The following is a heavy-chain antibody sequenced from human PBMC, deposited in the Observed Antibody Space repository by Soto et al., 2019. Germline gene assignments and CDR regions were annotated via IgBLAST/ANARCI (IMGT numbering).Heavy chain of an antibody. CDR1: GFTFGTYA. D-gene: IGHD1-1*01. CDR3: ARVTPGNNLYYFYGLDV. V-gene: IGHV3-30-3*01. Sequence: PGGSLRLSCVASGFTFGTYAIHWVRLAPGKGLQWVALISYEGSNTYYADSVKGRFTVSRDNSKNTLYLQMNGLRPEDTGVYYCARVTPGNNLYYFYGLDVWGQGTSVTVSS. CDR2: ISYEGSNT. J-gene: IGHJ6*02.